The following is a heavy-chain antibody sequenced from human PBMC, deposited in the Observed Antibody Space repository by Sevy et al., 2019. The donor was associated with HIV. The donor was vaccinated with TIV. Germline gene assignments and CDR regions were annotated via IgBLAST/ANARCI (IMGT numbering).Heavy chain of an antibody. Sequence: GGSLRLSCAASGFAFSAYGMHWVRQAPCKGLEWVAFIRYDGSNEFYADSVRGRFTISRDNSNNTLFLQMNSLRADDTAVYYCATRWTPGYWGQGTLVTVSS. CDR2: IRYDGSNE. D-gene: IGHD1-1*01. J-gene: IGHJ4*02. V-gene: IGHV3-30*02. CDR3: ATRWTPGY. CDR1: GFAFSAYG.